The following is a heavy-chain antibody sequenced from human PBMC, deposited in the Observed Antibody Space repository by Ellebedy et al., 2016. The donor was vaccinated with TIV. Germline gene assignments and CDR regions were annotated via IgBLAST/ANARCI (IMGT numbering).Heavy chain of an antibody. CDR1: GYTFSSYW. D-gene: IGHD2/OR15-2a*01. Sequence: GGSLRLSCAASGYTFSSYWMHWVRQVPGKGLVWVSHIKSDESSTNYAGSAKGRFTISRDNAKNSLFLHMSSLRAEDSAMYYCAISRSPLSFDYWGQGALVTVSS. J-gene: IGHJ4*02. V-gene: IGHV3-74*01. CDR2: IKSDESST. CDR3: AISRSPLSFDY.